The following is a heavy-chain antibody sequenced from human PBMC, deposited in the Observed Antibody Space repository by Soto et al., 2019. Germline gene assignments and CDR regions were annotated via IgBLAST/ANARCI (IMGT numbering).Heavy chain of an antibody. Sequence: SETLSLTCTVSGGSISSYYWSWIRQPPGKGLEWIGYIYYSGSTNYNPSLKSRVTISVDTSKNQFSLKLSSVTAADTAVYYCARAGYFDWLFYDYWGQGTLVTVSS. CDR2: IYYSGST. CDR1: GGSISSYY. J-gene: IGHJ4*02. V-gene: IGHV4-59*01. D-gene: IGHD3-9*01. CDR3: ARAGYFDWLFYDY.